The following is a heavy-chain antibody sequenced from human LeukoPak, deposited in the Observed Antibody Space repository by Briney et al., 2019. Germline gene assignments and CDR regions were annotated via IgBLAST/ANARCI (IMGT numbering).Heavy chain of an antibody. Sequence: SETLSLTCNVSGESISSGNDYWTWIRQPAGKGLEWIGRIHSSGFANYNRSLKSRVTISRDTSKNQLSLKVSSVTAADTAVYFCVSSRVATPPYNYGMDVWGQGTTVVVSS. CDR1: GESISSGNDY. CDR3: VSSRVATPPYNYGMDV. V-gene: IGHV4-61*02. D-gene: IGHD3-3*01. CDR2: IHSSGFA. J-gene: IGHJ6*02.